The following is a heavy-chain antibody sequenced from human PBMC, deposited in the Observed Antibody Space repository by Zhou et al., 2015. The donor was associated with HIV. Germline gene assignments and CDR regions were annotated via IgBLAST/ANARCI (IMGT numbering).Heavy chain of an antibody. D-gene: IGHD5-18*01. Sequence: QVQLVQSGAEVKKPGSSVKVSCKASGGTFSSYAISWVRQAPGQGLEWMGGIIPIFGTANYAQKFQGRVTITADESTSTAYMELSSLRSEDTAVYYCARASGYSYPMRRRGDYLPYYFDYWGQGTLVTVSS. J-gene: IGHJ4*02. CDR1: GGTFSSYA. CDR2: IIPIFGTA. V-gene: IGHV1-69*01. CDR3: ARASGYSYPMRRRGDYLPYYFDY.